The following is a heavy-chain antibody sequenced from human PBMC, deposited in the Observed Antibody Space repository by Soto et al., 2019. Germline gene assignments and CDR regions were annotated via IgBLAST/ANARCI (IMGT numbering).Heavy chain of an antibody. CDR2: IDYSGRS. J-gene: IGHJ4*02. Sequence: SETLSLTCTVSGGSITSSSYYWGWIRQPPGKGLEWIGGIDYSGRSYYNPSLKSRVTMSVDTSKNQFSLTLNSVTAADAAVYYCARQRTTVVTQAYFDHWCQGTLVTVSS. CDR1: GGSITSSSYY. CDR3: ARQRTTVVTQAYFDH. V-gene: IGHV4-39*01. D-gene: IGHD4-17*01.